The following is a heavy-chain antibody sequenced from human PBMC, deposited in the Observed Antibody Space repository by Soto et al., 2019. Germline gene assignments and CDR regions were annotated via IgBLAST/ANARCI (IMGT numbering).Heavy chain of an antibody. Sequence: EVQLVQSGAEVKKPEESLKISCKGSGYSFSDYWIGWVRQVPGKGLEWVGTIYAGDSDPRYSPSFEGQVTMSVDKSISTAYLHWSSLKASDSAIYYCARQHPLDSSAWYNWGQGTLVTVSS. D-gene: IGHD6-19*01. CDR1: GYSFSDYW. CDR2: IYAGDSDP. CDR3: ARQHPLDSSAWYN. J-gene: IGHJ4*02. V-gene: IGHV5-51*01.